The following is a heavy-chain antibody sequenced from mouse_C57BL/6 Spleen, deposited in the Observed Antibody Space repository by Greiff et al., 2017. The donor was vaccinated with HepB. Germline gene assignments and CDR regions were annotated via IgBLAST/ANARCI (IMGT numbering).Heavy chain of an antibody. CDR3: TTLGSSGREAY. CDR2: IDPENGDT. D-gene: IGHD3-2*02. CDR1: GFNIKDDY. Sequence: VQLQQSGAELVRPGASVKLSCTASGFNIKDDYMHWVKQRPEQGLEWIGWIDPENGDTEYASKFQGKATITADTSSNTAYLQLSSLTSEDTAVYYCTTLGSSGREAYWGQGTLVTVSA. V-gene: IGHV14-4*01. J-gene: IGHJ3*01.